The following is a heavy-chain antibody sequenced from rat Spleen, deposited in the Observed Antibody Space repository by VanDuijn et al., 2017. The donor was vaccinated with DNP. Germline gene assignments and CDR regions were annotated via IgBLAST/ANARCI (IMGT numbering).Heavy chain of an antibody. CDR3: ATHIPESEYGRIAH. V-gene: IGHV5S13*01. J-gene: IGHJ3*01. D-gene: IGHD3-8*01. CDR2: ITTGGINT. Sequence: EVQLVESGGGLVQPGRSLKLSCAASGFTFSSYDMAWVRQAPTKGLEWVASITTGGINTYYRDSVRGRFTISRDNAKNTHYLQMDSLRSEDTATYYCATHIPESEYGRIAHWGLGTLVTVSS. CDR1: GFTFSSYD.